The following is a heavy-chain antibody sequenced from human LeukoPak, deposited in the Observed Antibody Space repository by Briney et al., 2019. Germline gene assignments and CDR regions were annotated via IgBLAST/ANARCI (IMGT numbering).Heavy chain of an antibody. Sequence: GGSLKLSCAASGFTFSSYGMHWVRQAPGKGLEWVAVIWSDGSNKYYADSVKGRFTISRDNSKKTLYLQMNSLRVEDTAVYYCVRASGSFDYWGQGTLVTVSS. J-gene: IGHJ4*02. CDR3: VRASGSFDY. CDR2: IWSDGSNK. CDR1: GFTFSSYG. V-gene: IGHV3-33*08. D-gene: IGHD3-10*01.